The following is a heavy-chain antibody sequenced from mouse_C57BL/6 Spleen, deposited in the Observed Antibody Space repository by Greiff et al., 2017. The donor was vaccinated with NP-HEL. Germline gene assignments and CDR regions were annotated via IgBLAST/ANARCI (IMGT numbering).Heavy chain of an antibody. CDR2: IRLKSDNYAT. Sequence: EVQVVESGGGLVQPGGSMKLSCVASGFTFSNYWMNWVRQPPEKGLEWVAQIRLKSDNYATHYAESVKGRFTISRDDSKSSVYLQMNNLRAEDTGIYCCTGPFNYFDYWGQGTTLTVSS. CDR3: TGPFNYFDY. CDR1: GFTFSNYW. V-gene: IGHV6-3*01. J-gene: IGHJ2*01.